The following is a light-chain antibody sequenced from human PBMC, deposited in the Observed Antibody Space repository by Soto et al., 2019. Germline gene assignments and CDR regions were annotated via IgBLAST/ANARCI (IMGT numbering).Light chain of an antibody. CDR1: QSVSSS. CDR2: DAS. CDR3: QQRSNWPRIT. Sequence: EIVLTQSPATLSLSPGERATLSCRASQSVSSSLAWYQQTPGQAPRLLIYDASNRATGIPARFSGSGSGTDFTLTISSLEPEDFSVYYCQQRSNWPRITFGQGTRLENK. J-gene: IGKJ5*01. V-gene: IGKV3-11*01.